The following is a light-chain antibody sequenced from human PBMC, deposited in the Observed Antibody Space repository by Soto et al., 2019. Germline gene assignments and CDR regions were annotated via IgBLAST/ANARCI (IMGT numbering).Light chain of an antibody. J-gene: IGKJ1*01. CDR2: AAS. Sequence: DIQMTQSPSSLSASVGDRVTITCRASQSIRSYLNWYQQKPGKAPKLLIYAASSLQSGVPSRFSGSGSGTDFTLTISSLQPEDFATYDCQQSYSTLWTFGQGTKFEIK. CDR3: QQSYSTLWT. V-gene: IGKV1-39*01. CDR1: QSIRSY.